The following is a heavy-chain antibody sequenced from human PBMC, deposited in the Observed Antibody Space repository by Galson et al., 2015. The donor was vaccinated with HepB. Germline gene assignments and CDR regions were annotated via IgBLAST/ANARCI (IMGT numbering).Heavy chain of an antibody. D-gene: IGHD3-9*01. CDR2: AFHTGST. CDR3: VRILTGSYTGWFDP. J-gene: IGHJ5*02. CDR1: GASISSSSFY. V-gene: IGHV4-39*01. Sequence: ETLSLTCTVSGASISSSSFYWGWVRQPPGKGLEWIGTAFHTGSTYYSPSLKSRVTLFVDTSQNQFSLRLASVTAADTALYYCVRILTGSYTGWFDPWGQGTLVIVSS.